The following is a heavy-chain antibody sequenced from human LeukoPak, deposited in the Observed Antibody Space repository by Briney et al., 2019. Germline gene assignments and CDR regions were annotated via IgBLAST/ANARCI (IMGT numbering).Heavy chain of an antibody. V-gene: IGHV3-48*03. J-gene: IGHJ1*01. Sequence: PGGSLSLSCAASGFSFDRYEMNWVRRAQGRGLEWISYVSANGATTYYAESVRGRFSISRDNAKTSLSLQMNSLRVEDTAVYYCAIGGEGSGTYFGHWGQGTLVTVFS. D-gene: IGHD6-19*01. CDR2: VSANGATT. CDR1: GFSFDRYE. CDR3: AIGGEGSGTYFGH.